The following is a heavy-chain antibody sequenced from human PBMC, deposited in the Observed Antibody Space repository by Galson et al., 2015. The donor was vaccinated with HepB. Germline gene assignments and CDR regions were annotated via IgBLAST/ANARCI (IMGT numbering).Heavy chain of an antibody. V-gene: IGHV4-31*03. Sequence: TLSLTCTVSGGSISSGGYYWSWIRQHPGKGLEWIGYIYYSGSTYYNPSLKSRVTISVDTSKNQFSLKLSSVTAADTAVYYCARGPRVGSYDAFDIWGQGTMVTVSS. CDR2: IYYSGST. J-gene: IGHJ3*02. D-gene: IGHD1-26*01. CDR1: GGSISSGGYY. CDR3: ARGPRVGSYDAFDI.